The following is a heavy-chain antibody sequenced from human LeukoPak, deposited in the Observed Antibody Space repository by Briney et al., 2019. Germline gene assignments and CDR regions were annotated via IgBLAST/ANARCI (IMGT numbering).Heavy chain of an antibody. J-gene: IGHJ4*02. V-gene: IGHV4-30-4*01. Sequence: PSETLSLTCTVSGGSIGSGDYYWSWIRLPPGKGLEWIGYIYYSGSTYYNPSLKSRVTISVDTSKNQFSLKLSSVTAADTAVYYCARSSYDSSGYYPPYYFDYWGQGTLVTVSS. CDR1: GGSIGSGDYY. CDR2: IYYSGST. D-gene: IGHD3-22*01. CDR3: ARSSYDSSGYYPPYYFDY.